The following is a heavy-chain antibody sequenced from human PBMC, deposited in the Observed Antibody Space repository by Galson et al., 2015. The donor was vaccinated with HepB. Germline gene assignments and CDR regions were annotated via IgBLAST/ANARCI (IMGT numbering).Heavy chain of an antibody. J-gene: IGHJ4*02. CDR2: ISAYNGNT. Sequence: SVKVSCKASGYTFTSYGISWVRQAPGQGLEWMGWISAYNGNTKYARNLQGRVTMTTDTSTSTAYMEVRSLRSDDTAVYYCARNSSYYSSGSYFDHWGQGTLVTVSS. CDR1: GYTFTSYG. D-gene: IGHD3-10*01. V-gene: IGHV1-18*01. CDR3: ARNSSYYSSGSYFDH.